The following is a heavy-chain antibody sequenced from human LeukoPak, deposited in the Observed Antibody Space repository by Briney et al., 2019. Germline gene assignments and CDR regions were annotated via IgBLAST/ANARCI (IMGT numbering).Heavy chain of an antibody. CDR3: ARVIGDYDLPRKDSWFDP. J-gene: IGHJ5*02. CDR2: INHSGST. CDR1: GGSFSGYY. Sequence: PSETLSLTCAVYGGSFSGYYWSWIRQPPGKGLEWIGEINHSGSTNYNPSLKRRVTISVDTSENQFSLKLSSVTAADTAVYYCARVIGDYDLPRKDSWFDPWGQGTLVTVSS. D-gene: IGHD4-17*01. V-gene: IGHV4-34*01.